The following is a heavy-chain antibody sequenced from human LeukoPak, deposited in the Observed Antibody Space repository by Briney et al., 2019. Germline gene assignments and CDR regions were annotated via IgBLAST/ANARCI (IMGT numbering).Heavy chain of an antibody. J-gene: IGHJ5*02. CDR1: GYSISSGYY. D-gene: IGHD6-13*01. V-gene: IGHV4-61*01. Sequence: SETLSLTCTVSGYSISSGYYWGWIRQPPGKGLEWIGYIYYSGSTNYNPSLKSRVTISVDTSRNQFSLKLNSMTAADTAVYYCARDHQQLGRFDPWGQGTLVTVSS. CDR2: IYYSGST. CDR3: ARDHQQLGRFDP.